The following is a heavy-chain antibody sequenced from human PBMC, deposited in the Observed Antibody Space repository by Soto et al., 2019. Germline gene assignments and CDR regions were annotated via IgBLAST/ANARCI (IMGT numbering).Heavy chain of an antibody. Sequence: QVQLVQSGPEVKKPGASVKLSCKASGYIFTTYHMNWVRQAPGQGLEWMGIINPSGGITSYAQKFEGRVTMTRDTSTSTVYMELSSLGFADTAVYYCARDPAPAGINYFDPWGQGTLVTVSS. J-gene: IGHJ5*02. V-gene: IGHV1-46*01. CDR2: INPSGGIT. D-gene: IGHD4-4*01. CDR1: GYIFTTYH. CDR3: ARDPAPAGINYFDP.